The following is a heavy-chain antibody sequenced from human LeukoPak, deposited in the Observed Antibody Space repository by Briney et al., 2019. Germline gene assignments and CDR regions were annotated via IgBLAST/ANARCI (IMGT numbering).Heavy chain of an antibody. CDR1: GFTFSSYG. CDR3: ARDAGSYDILTGYYPYWYFDL. V-gene: IGHV3-66*01. Sequence: GGSLRLSCAASGFTFSSYGMNWVRQAPGKGLEWVSVIYSGGSTYYADSVKGRFTISRDNSKNTLYLQMNSLRAEDTAVYYCARDAGSYDILTGYYPYWYFDLWGRGTLVTVSS. D-gene: IGHD3-9*01. CDR2: IYSGGST. J-gene: IGHJ2*01.